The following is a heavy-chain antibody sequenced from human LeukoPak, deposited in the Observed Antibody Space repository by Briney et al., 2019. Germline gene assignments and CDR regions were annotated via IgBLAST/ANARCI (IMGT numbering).Heavy chain of an antibody. CDR1: GGSISSSNW. CDR2: IYHSGST. J-gene: IGHJ4*02. Sequence: SETLSLTCAVSGGSISSSNWWSWVRPPPGKGLEWIGEIYHSGSTNYNPSLKSRVTISVDKSKNQFSLKLSSVTAADTAVYYCARLRRLRLGKLSFSPIDYWGQGTLVTVSS. V-gene: IGHV4-4*02. CDR3: ARLRRLRLGKLSFSPIDY. D-gene: IGHD3-16*02.